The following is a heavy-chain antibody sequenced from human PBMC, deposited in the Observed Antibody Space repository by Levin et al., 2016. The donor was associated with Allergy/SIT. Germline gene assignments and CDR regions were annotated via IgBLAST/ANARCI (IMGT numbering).Heavy chain of an antibody. D-gene: IGHD3-16*01. CDR3: GKHGGFDY. J-gene: IGHJ4*02. Sequence: ETLSLTCVASGFRFSISGMSWVRQAPGKGLEWVSGITGGGEDRHYADSVKGRFTISRDNFKNTLFLQMNSLRVEDAAAYYCGKHGGFDYWGQGALVTVSS. CDR1: GFRFSISG. V-gene: IGHV3-23*01. CDR2: ITGGGEDR.